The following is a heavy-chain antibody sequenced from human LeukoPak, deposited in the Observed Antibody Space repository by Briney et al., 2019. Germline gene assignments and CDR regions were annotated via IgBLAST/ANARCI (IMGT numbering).Heavy chain of an antibody. CDR2: INHSGST. Sequence: SETLSLTCAVYGGSFSGYYWSWTRQPPGKGLEWIGEINHSGSTNYNPSLKSRVTISVDTSKNQFSLKLSSVTAADTAVYYCARVRITMVRGVLYYYYGMDVWGQGTTVTVSS. J-gene: IGHJ6*02. CDR3: ARVRITMVRGVLYYYYGMDV. D-gene: IGHD3-10*01. CDR1: GGSFSGYY. V-gene: IGHV4-34*01.